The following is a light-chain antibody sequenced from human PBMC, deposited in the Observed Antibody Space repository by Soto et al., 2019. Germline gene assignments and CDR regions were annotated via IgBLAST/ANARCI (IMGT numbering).Light chain of an antibody. CDR3: QQFDHWPGT. V-gene: IGKV3-15*01. CDR1: QNVGSN. J-gene: IGKJ1*01. Sequence: EIVMTQSPATLSVSPGERATLSCRASQNVGSNLAWYQQKPGQAPRLLIYAASNRATGIPTRFSGSGSGTEFTLSISSLQSVDFALYYCQQFDHWPGTFGQGTKVEIK. CDR2: AAS.